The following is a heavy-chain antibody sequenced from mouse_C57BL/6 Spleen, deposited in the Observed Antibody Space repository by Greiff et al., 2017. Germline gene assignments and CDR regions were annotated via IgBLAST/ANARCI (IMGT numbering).Heavy chain of an antibody. CDR2: IHPNSGST. CDR1: GYTFTSYW. J-gene: IGHJ3*01. V-gene: IGHV1-64*01. Sequence: QVQLQQPGAELVKPGASVKLSCKASGYTFTSYWMHWVKQRPGQGLEWIGMIHPNSGSTNYNEKFKSKATLTVDKSSSTAYMQLSSLTSEDSAVYYCAREGIMDYGSSYGCAYWGQGTLVTVSA. D-gene: IGHD1-1*01. CDR3: AREGIMDYGSSYGCAY.